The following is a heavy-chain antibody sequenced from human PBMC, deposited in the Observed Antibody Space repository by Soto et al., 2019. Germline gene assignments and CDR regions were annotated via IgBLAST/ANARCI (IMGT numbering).Heavy chain of an antibody. J-gene: IGHJ4*02. CDR2: IYWDDDK. CDR3: ANSRFYPFGGFIALFAY. V-gene: IGHV2-5*02. Sequence: SGPTLVNPTQTLTLTCTFSGFSLSTSGVGVGWIRQPPGKALEWLALIYWDDDKRYSPSLKSRLTITKDTSKNQVVLTMTNMDPVNTPTYSCANSRFYPFGGFIALFAYGGQGTLVPVSS. D-gene: IGHD3-16*02. CDR1: GFSLSTSGVG.